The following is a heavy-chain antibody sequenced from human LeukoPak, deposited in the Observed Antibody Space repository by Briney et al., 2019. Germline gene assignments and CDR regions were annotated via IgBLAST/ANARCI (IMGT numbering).Heavy chain of an antibody. CDR3: ARHLRKYSPFDY. D-gene: IGHD5-18*01. CDR2: IYYSGNT. V-gene: IGHV4-61*05. J-gene: IGHJ4*02. Sequence: SETLSLTCTVSGGFISSSSYYWSWIRQPPGKGLEWIGYIYYSGNTNYNPSLKSQITISVDTSKNQFSLKLSSVTAADTAVYYCARHLRKYSPFDYWGQGTLVTVSS. CDR1: GGFISSSSYY.